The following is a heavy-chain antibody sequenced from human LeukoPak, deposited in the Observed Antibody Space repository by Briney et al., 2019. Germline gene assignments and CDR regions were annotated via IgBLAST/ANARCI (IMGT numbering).Heavy chain of an antibody. J-gene: IGHJ3*02. CDR3: ARAIPRSITMIDAFDI. CDR2: IIPIFGTA. V-gene: IGHV1-69*06. CDR1: GYTFTGYY. D-gene: IGHD3-22*01. Sequence: SVTVSCKASGYTFTGYYMHWVRQAPGQGLEWMGGIIPIFGTANYAQKFQGRVTITADKSTSTAYMELSSLRSEDTAVYYCARAIPRSITMIDAFDIWGQGTMVTVSS.